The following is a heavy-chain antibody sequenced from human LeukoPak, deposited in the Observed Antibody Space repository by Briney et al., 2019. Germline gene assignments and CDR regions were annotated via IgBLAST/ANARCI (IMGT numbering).Heavy chain of an antibody. Sequence: SVKVSCKASGGTFTSYAISWVRQAPGQGLEWMGGIIPIFGTANYAQKFQGRVTITADESTSTAYMELSSLRSEDTAVYYCAREVVNGGDWRYDCWGQGALVTVAS. CDR3: AREVVNGGDWRYDC. V-gene: IGHV1-69*13. J-gene: IGHJ4*02. CDR1: GGTFTSYA. D-gene: IGHD3/OR15-3a*01. CDR2: IIPIFGTA.